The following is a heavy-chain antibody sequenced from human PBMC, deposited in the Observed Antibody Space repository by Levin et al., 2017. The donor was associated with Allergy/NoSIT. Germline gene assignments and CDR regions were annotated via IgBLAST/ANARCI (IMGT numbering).Heavy chain of an antibody. V-gene: IGHV3-74*01. Sequence: LSLTCAASGFTFASYVMTWVRPAPGKGLEWVSHINSDGSNTNYADSVKGRFTISRDNAKNTLYLQMNSLRAEDTAVYYCVKISNDYGDYYYDDYMDVWGKGTTVTVSS. D-gene: IGHD4-17*01. CDR1: GFTFASYV. J-gene: IGHJ6*03. CDR3: VKISNDYGDYYYDDYMDV. CDR2: INSDGSNT.